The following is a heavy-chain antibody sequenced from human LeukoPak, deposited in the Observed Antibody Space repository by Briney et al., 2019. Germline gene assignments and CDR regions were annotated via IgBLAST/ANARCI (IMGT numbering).Heavy chain of an antibody. CDR2: IHYKGDT. V-gene: IGHV4-59*01. CDR1: GGSMRNYY. Sequence: PSETLSLTCTVSGGSMRNYYWSWIRQPPGKGLEWIAYIHYKGDTSYNPSLASRASISLDTSKKQLSLKVTSVTAADTAVYYCARDGARLTGTYGMDVWGQGTTVTVSS. J-gene: IGHJ6*02. CDR3: ARDGARLTGTYGMDV. D-gene: IGHD6-6*01.